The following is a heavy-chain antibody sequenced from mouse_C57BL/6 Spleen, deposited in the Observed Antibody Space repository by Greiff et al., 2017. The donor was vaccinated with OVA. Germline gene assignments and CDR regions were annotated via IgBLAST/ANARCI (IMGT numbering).Heavy chain of an antibody. Sequence: EVQLVESGEGLVKPGGSLKLSCAASGFTFSSYAMSWVRQTPEKRLEWVAYISSGGDYIYYADTVKGRFTISRDNARNTLYLQMSSLKSEDTAMYYCTREDGSLRFYYAMDYWGQGTSVTVSS. CDR3: TREDGSLRFYYAMDY. D-gene: IGHD1-2*01. CDR2: ISSGGDYI. CDR1: GFTFSSYA. J-gene: IGHJ4*01. V-gene: IGHV5-9-1*02.